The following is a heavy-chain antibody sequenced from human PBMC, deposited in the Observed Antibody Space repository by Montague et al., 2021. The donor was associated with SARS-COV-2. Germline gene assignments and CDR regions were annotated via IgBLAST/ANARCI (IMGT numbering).Heavy chain of an antibody. J-gene: IGHJ6*02. D-gene: IGHD6-13*01. CDR1: GYSFTSGW. CDR2: IYPGDSDT. Sequence: QSGAEVKKPGESLKISCKGSGYSFTSGWIGWVRQMPGKGLEWMGIIYPGDSDTRYSPSFQGQVNISADKSISTAYLQWSSLKAPDTAMYYCASHVRGAGRMVSEAAGTPYYSYCDLDVWGQGTPVTVSS. CDR3: ASHVRGAGRMVSEAAGTPYYSYCDLDV. V-gene: IGHV5-51*03.